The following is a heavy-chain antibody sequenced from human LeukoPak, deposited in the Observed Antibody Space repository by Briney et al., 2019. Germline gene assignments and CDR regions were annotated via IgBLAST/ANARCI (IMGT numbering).Heavy chain of an antibody. CDR1: GGSISSYY. CDR3: ARANCRGGSCYSAFVI. D-gene: IGHD2-15*01. Sequence: SETLSLTCTVSGGSISSYYWSWIRQPPGKGLEWIAYIYYSGTTNYNPSLKSRVSMSLDTSRNQFSLRFDSVIAADTAVYFCARANCRGGSCYSAFVIWGQGTMVTVSS. CDR2: IYYSGTT. V-gene: IGHV4-59*01. J-gene: IGHJ3*02.